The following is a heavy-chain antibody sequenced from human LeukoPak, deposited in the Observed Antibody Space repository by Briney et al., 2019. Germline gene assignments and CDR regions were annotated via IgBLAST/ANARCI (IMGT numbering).Heavy chain of an antibody. J-gene: IGHJ4*02. CDR3: ARGGNYYGSSGPFDY. V-gene: IGHV1-18*01. CDR1: GYTFTSYG. D-gene: IGHD3-22*01. Sequence: ASVKVSCKASGYTFTSYGISWVRQAPGQGLEWMGWISAYNGNTNYAQKLQGRVTMTTDTSTSTAYMELRSLRSDDTAVYYCARGGNYYGSSGPFDYWGQGTLVTVSS. CDR2: ISAYNGNT.